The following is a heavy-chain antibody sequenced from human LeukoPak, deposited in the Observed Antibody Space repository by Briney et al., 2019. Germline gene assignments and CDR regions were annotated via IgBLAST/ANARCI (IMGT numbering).Heavy chain of an antibody. CDR1: GFTFSSYA. Sequence: GGSLRLSCAASGFTFSSYAMHWVRQAPGKGLEWVAVISYDGSNKYYADSVKGRFTISRDNSKNTLYLQMNSLRAEDTAVYYCARGSGWYRLNWFDPWGQGTLVTVSS. D-gene: IGHD6-19*01. J-gene: IGHJ5*02. CDR2: ISYDGSNK. CDR3: ARGSGWYRLNWFDP. V-gene: IGHV3-30*04.